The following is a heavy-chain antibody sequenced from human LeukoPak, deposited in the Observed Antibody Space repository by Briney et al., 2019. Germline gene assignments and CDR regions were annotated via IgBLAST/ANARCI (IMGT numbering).Heavy chain of an antibody. J-gene: IGHJ6*02. CDR1: GFTFSNYN. Sequence: GGSLRLSCAASGFTFSNYNMNWVRQAPGKGLEWVSCISISSNYIYYADSVKGRFTISRDNAKNSLYLQMNSLRAEDTAVYYCARGPPRHYDFWSGYSYGMDVWGQGTTVTVSS. CDR3: ARGPPRHYDFWSGYSYGMDV. D-gene: IGHD3-3*01. V-gene: IGHV3-21*01. CDR2: ISISSNYI.